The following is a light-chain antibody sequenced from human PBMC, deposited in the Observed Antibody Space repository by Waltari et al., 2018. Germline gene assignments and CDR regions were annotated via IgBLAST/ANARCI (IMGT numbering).Light chain of an antibody. Sequence: QSALTQPASVSGSPGQSLTISCTGTSGDVGGLKFVLWYQQYAGKAPQLIIFDVSNRPSGVSTRFSGSKSGNTASLTISGLQAEDEAYYVCSSDTSSRSRVFGGGTKVTV. V-gene: IGLV2-14*03. CDR3: SSDTSSRSRV. J-gene: IGLJ3*02. CDR1: SGDVGGLKF. CDR2: DVS.